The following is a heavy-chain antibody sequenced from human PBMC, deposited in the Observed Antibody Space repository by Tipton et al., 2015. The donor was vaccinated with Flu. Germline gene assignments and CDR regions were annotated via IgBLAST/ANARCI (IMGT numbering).Heavy chain of an antibody. V-gene: IGHV4-38-2*01. CDR2: VYHGGTT. J-gene: IGHJ4*02. CDR1: GYSIRSSNYY. Sequence: TLSLTCAVSGYSIRSSNYYWGWIRQPPGKGLEWIGCVYHGGTTYYNPSLKGRVALSLDTFNNQFSLKLTSVTAADTAVYFCATTTYYYGSGTHDYWGQGTLVTVSS. CDR3: ATTTYYYGSGTHDY. D-gene: IGHD3-10*01.